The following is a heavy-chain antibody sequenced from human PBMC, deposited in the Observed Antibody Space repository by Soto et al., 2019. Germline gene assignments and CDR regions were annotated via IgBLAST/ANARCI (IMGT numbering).Heavy chain of an antibody. D-gene: IGHD3-22*01. Sequence: QVQLVQSGAEVKKPGSSVKVSCKASGGTFSSYAISWVRQAPGQGLEWMGGIIPIFGTANYAQKFQGRGQMTADESTSTAYVELSSLRSEDTAVYYCASYYYDSSGYYYGLLAFDIWGQGTMVTVSS. CDR2: IIPIFGTA. CDR1: GGTFSSYA. CDR3: ASYYYDSSGYYYGLLAFDI. V-gene: IGHV1-69*01. J-gene: IGHJ3*02.